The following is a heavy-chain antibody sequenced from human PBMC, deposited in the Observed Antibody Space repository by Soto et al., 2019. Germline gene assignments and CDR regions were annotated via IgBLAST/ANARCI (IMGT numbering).Heavy chain of an antibody. Sequence: GGSLRLSCAASGFTFRSFTMNWVRQAPGKGLEWVSTISSNSAYIYYTDALRGRFTISRDNAKNSLHLQMNSLRADDTAVYYCAKDQASGQGSFDSWGQGTLVTVSS. CDR1: GFTFRSFT. CDR2: ISSNSAYI. CDR3: AKDQASGQGSFDS. J-gene: IGHJ4*02. V-gene: IGHV3-21*01. D-gene: IGHD2-15*01.